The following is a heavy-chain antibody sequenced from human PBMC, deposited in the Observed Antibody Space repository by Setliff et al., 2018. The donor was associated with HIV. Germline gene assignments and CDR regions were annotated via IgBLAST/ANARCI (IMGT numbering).Heavy chain of an antibody. CDR3: AQPCFGEGSGFDP. CDR2: VYHSGKT. D-gene: IGHD3-16*01. CDR1: GQFISDGYX. Sequence: SETLSLTCTVSGQFISDGYXXGWIRQPPGKGLEWIGSVYHSGKTYYNPSLKSRVTMSADTSKNQNSLMLRSMTAADTAVYYCAQPCFGEGSGFDPWGQGSLVTVSS. J-gene: IGHJ5*02. V-gene: IGHV4-38-2*02.